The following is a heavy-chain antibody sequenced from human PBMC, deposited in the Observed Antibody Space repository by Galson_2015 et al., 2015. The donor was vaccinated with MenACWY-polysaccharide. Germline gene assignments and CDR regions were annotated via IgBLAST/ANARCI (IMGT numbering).Heavy chain of an antibody. CDR2: IYHSGST. CDR3: ARERRSYDSTNVGFDP. J-gene: IGHJ5*02. CDR1: GGSISSGGYS. Sequence: TLSLTCAVSGGSISSGGYSWRWIRPPPGKGLEWIGYIYHSGSTYYNPSLKSRVTISVDRSKNQFSLKLSSVTAADTAVYYCARERRSYDSTNVGFDPWGQGTLVTVSS. D-gene: IGHD3-22*01. V-gene: IGHV4-30-2*01.